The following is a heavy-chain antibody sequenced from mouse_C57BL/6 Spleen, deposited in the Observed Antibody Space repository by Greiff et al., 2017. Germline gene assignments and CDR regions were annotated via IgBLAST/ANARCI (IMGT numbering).Heavy chain of an antibody. D-gene: IGHD5-5*01. CDR3: AREVPYLYYFDY. Sequence: FPLQQSGPELVKPGASVKISCKASGYAFSSSWMNWVKQRPGKFLALIGRISPGDGDTTYNWKFKGKATLTAEKASSTAYMQLSSLTSEDSAVYFCAREVPYLYYFDYGGQGNTLTVSS. CDR1: GYAFSSSW. CDR2: ISPGDGDT. J-gene: IGHJ2*01. V-gene: IGHV1-82*01.